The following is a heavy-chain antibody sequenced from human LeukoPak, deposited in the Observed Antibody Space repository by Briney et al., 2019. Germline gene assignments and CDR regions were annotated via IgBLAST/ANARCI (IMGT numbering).Heavy chain of an antibody. CDR1: GFTFSNYE. CDR2: ISSSGSTT. V-gene: IGHV3-48*03. Sequence: GGSLRLSCVVSGFTFSNYEMNWVRQAPGKGLEWVSYISSSGSTTYYADSVKGRFTISRDNAKKSLFLQMNSLRAEDTAVYFCARMFEFWGQGTLVTVSS. CDR3: ARMFEF. J-gene: IGHJ4*02.